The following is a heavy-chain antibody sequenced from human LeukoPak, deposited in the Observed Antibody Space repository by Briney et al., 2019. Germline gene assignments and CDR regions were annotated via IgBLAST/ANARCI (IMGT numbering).Heavy chain of an antibody. Sequence: GGSLRLSCAVSGFAFGSEAMSWVRQSPARGLEWVASISPGGGTTYYADYVKGRFTISRDNSNNSLFVQMNSLRAEDTAVYYCAKRPYDAPGAFDIWGQGTMVTVSS. J-gene: IGHJ3*02. D-gene: IGHD5-12*01. CDR2: ISPGGGTT. V-gene: IGHV3-23*01. CDR3: AKRPYDAPGAFDI. CDR1: GFAFGSEA.